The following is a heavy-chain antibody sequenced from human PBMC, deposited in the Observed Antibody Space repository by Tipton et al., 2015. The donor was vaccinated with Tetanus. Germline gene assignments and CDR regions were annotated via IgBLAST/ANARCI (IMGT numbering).Heavy chain of an antibody. CDR2: IIPMFGNV. CDR1: GGTFSNYA. D-gene: IGHD6-13*01. J-gene: IGHJ4*02. Sequence: QVQLVQSGAEVKKPGSSVKVSCTASGGTFSNYAIFWVRQAPGQGLEWMGGIIPMFGNVNYAQNFKGRVTITADESTTTAYMELSSLTSEDTAVYFCARGGVAAAGGDYWGQGTLVTVSS. CDR3: ARGGVAAAGGDY. V-gene: IGHV1-69*01.